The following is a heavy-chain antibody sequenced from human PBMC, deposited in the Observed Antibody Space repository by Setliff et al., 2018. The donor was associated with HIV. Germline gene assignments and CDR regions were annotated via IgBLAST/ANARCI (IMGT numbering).Heavy chain of an antibody. CDR2: IYCTGST. CDR1: GGSVGSGSYY. D-gene: IGHD4-17*01. V-gene: IGHV4-61*01. Sequence: SETLSLTCTVSGGSVGSGSYYWSWVRQPPGKGLEWIGYIYCTGSTNYNPSLKSRLTISVDTSKNQFSLKLRSVTAADTAVYYCARDPPGYGDSNDYWGQGTLVTVSS. J-gene: IGHJ4*02. CDR3: ARDPPGYGDSNDY.